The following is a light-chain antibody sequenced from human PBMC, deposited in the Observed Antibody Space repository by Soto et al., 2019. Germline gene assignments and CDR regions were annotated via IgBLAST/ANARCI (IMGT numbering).Light chain of an antibody. CDR2: RAS. CDR1: QSISSW. CDR3: QQYNSYSRT. Sequence: DIQMTQSPSTLSASVGDRVTITCRASQSISSWLAWYQQKPGKAPKLLISRASTLESGVPPRFSGSGFGTEFTLTISSLQPDDFATYYCQQYNSYSRTFGQGTKVDI. V-gene: IGKV1-5*03. J-gene: IGKJ1*01.